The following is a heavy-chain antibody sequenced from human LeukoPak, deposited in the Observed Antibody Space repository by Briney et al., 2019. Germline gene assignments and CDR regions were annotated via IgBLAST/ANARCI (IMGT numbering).Heavy chain of an antibody. Sequence: PGRSLRLSCAASGFTFSSYGMHWVRQAPGKGLEWVAVIWYDGSNKYYADSVKGRFTISRDNSKNTLYLQMNSLRAEDTAVYYCAREPWSGYYRTAFDYWGQGTLVTVSS. CDR3: AREPWSGYYRTAFDY. CDR2: IWYDGSNK. CDR1: GFTFSSYG. V-gene: IGHV3-33*01. J-gene: IGHJ4*02. D-gene: IGHD3-3*01.